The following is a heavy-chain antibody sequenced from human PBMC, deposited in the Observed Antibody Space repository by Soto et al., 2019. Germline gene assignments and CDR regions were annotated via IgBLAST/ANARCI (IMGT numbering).Heavy chain of an antibody. CDR1: GGTFSSYA. CDR3: AARFLPGIAAAVPNQRQFDY. Sequence: QVQLVQSGAEVKKPGSSVKVSCKASGGTFSSYAISWVRQAPGQGLEWMGGIIPIFGTANYAQKFQGRVTITADESTSTAYMELSSLRSEDTAVYYCAARFLPGIAAAVPNQRQFDYWGQGTLVTVSS. V-gene: IGHV1-69*01. J-gene: IGHJ4*02. CDR2: IIPIFGTA. D-gene: IGHD6-13*01.